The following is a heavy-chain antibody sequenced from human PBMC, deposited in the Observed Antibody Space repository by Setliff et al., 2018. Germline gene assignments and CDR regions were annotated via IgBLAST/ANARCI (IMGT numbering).Heavy chain of an antibody. CDR3: TTDRAGCYGTTCFNAFEI. V-gene: IGHV3-15*07. D-gene: IGHD2-2*01. J-gene: IGHJ3*02. CDR2: IKSKTDGGSI. CDR1: GFTFSYAW. Sequence: GGSLRLSCAVSGFTFSYAWMHWVRQAPGKGLEWVGRIKSKTDGGSIDYAAPVKDRFTISRDDSKATLYLYMDSLKTEDAAVYYCTTDRAGCYGTTCFNAFEIWGHGTMVTVSS.